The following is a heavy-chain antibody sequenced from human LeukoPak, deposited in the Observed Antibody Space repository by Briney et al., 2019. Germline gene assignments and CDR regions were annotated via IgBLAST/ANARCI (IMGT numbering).Heavy chain of an antibody. D-gene: IGHD3-3*01. Sequence: PSETLSLTCAVSGASVNTGTYFWTWVRQPAGKALEWTGRFHTSEGTNYNPSLESRVTISVDTSKNHFSLEMTSVTAADTAVYYCASTVFGVTYNWLDPWGQGTLVTVSS. V-gene: IGHV4-61*02. CDR1: GASVNTGTYF. CDR3: ASTVFGVTYNWLDP. CDR2: FHTSEGT. J-gene: IGHJ5*02.